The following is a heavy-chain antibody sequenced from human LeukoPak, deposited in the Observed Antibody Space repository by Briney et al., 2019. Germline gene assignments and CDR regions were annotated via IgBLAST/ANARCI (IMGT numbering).Heavy chain of an antibody. CDR2: IYPGDSDT. D-gene: IGHD1-26*01. Sequence: NHGESLKISCKGSGYSFTSYWIGWVRQMPGKGLEWMGIIYPGDSDTRYSPSFQGQVTISADKSISTAYLQWSSLKASDTAMYYCARPRGTLGPGDAFDIWGQGTMVTVSS. V-gene: IGHV5-51*01. CDR3: ARPRGTLGPGDAFDI. CDR1: GYSFTSYW. J-gene: IGHJ3*02.